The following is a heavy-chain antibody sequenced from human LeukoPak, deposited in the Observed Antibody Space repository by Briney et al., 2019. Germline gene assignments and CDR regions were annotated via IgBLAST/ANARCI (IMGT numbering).Heavy chain of an antibody. Sequence: SETLSLTCAVYGGSFSGYYWSWIRQPPGKGLEWIGEINHSGSTNYNPSLKSRVTISVDTSKNQFSLKLSSVTAADTAVYYCARGRPSFYGQPYYFDYWGQGTLVTVSP. V-gene: IGHV4-34*01. CDR2: INHSGST. J-gene: IGHJ4*02. D-gene: IGHD3-10*01. CDR3: ARGRPSFYGQPYYFDY. CDR1: GGSFSGYY.